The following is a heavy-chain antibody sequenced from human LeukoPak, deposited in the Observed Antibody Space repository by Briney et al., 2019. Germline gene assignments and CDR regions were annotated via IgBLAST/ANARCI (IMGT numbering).Heavy chain of an antibody. J-gene: IGHJ4*02. CDR2: INHRGNT. CDR3: ASARFDS. V-gene: IGHV4-34*01. CDR1: GASFSANY. Sequence: PSETLSLTCAVHGASFSANYWTWIRQPPGKGLEWVGEINHRGNTNYNPSLKSRVTISVDTSKSQFSLNLSSVTATDTAVYFCASARFDSWGQGTLVTVSS.